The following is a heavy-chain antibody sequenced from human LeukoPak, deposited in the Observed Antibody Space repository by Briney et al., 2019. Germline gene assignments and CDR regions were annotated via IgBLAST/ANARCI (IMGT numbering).Heavy chain of an antibody. CDR3: ARVSGYYDSSGYYDY. D-gene: IGHD3-22*01. CDR1: GFTFSSYN. CDR2: ISSSSSYI. J-gene: IGHJ4*02. V-gene: IGHV3-21*01. Sequence: GGSLRLSCAASGFTFSSYNRNWVRQAPGKGLEWVSSISSSSSYIFYADSVKGRFTISRDNAKNSLYLQMNSLRAEDTAVYYCARVSGYYDSSGYYDYWGQGTLVTVSS.